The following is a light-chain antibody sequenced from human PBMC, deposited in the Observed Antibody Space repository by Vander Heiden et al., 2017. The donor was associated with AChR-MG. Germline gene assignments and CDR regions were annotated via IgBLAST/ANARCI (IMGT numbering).Light chain of an antibody. CDR3: SSYTPTSTLV. Sequence: QSALTPPASVSGSPGQSITISCTGTSSDVGTYNYVSWYQQHPGKAPKLMIYDVSNRPSGVSNRFSGSKSGNTASLTISGLQAEDVADYFCSSYTPTSTLVFGGGTKLTVL. CDR1: SSDVGTYNY. V-gene: IGLV2-14*03. CDR2: DVS. J-gene: IGLJ3*02.